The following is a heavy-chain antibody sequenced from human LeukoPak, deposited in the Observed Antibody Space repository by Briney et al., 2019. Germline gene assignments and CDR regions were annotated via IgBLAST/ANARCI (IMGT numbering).Heavy chain of an antibody. J-gene: IGHJ3*01. CDR1: GFTFSSHV. V-gene: IGHV3-30-3*01. CDR2: ISSDGTTK. CDR3: ARGILSPRSVAFDV. D-gene: IGHD3-3*01. Sequence: GGSLRLSCVASGFTFSSHVMHWVRQAPGKGLEWVALISSDGTTKYNADSVEGRFTISRDTSMDTLYLQMNSLRVDDTSVYYCARGILSPRSVAFDVWGQGTMVTVSS.